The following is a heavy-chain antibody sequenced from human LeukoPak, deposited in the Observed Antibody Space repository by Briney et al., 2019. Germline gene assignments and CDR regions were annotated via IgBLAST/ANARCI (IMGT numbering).Heavy chain of an antibody. CDR3: AREAVVPAAIWQSDWFDP. J-gene: IGHJ5*02. D-gene: IGHD2-2*01. CDR1: GYTFISYG. Sequence: ASVKVSCKASGYTFISYGITWVRQAPGQGLEWLGWISAYNGNIDYAQKLQGRVTLTTDTSTSTAYMELSRLRSDDTAVYYCAREAVVPAAIWQSDWFDPWGQGTLVTVSS. CDR2: ISAYNGNI. V-gene: IGHV1-18*01.